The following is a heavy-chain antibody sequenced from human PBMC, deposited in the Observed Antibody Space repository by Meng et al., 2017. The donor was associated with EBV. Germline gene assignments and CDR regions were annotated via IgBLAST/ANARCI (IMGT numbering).Heavy chain of an antibody. D-gene: IGHD5/OR15-5a*01. CDR3: ARPFPSIVSPRLDPFGD. Sequence: QLQLQESGPGQVKPSXXXXPTXXAXXDSISSFYYWAWLRQPPGRGLEWIGSAHYSGRTYYSPSLRSRVTVSIDTSKNQFSLRLTSVTAADTALYYCARPFPSIVSPRLDPFGDWGQGALVTVSS. CDR1: XDSISSFYY. V-gene: IGHV4-39*01. CDR2: AHYSGRT. J-gene: IGHJ4*02.